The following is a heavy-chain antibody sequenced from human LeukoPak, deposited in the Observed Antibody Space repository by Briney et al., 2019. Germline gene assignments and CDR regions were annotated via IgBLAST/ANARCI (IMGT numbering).Heavy chain of an antibody. CDR2: ISSGDNTI. V-gene: IGHV3-11*04. J-gene: IGHJ4*02. CDR3: ARVMGNYATDY. CDR1: GFTFSDYY. Sequence: GGSLRLSCAASGFTFSDYYMSWIRQAPGKGLEWVSYISSGDNTIYYADSVKGRFTMSRDNAKNSLYLQMNSLRAEDMAVYYCARVMGNYATDYWGQGTLVTVSS. D-gene: IGHD1-7*01.